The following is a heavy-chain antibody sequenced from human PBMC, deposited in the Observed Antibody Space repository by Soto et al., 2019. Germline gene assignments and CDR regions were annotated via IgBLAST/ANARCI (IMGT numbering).Heavy chain of an antibody. CDR1: GGSISSGDYY. CDR2: IYYSGST. CDR3: ARTYYYDTSGYSTLDY. Sequence: TSETLSLTCTVSGGSISSGDYYWSWIRQPPGKGLEWVGYIYYSGSTYYNPSLKSQVTISVDTSKNQFSLKLSSVTAADAAVFYCARTYYYDTSGYSTLDYWGQGALVTVSS. J-gene: IGHJ4*02. V-gene: IGHV4-30-4*01. D-gene: IGHD3-22*01.